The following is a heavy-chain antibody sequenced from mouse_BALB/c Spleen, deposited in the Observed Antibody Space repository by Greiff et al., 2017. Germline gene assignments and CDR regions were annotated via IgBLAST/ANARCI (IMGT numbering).Heavy chain of an antibody. CDR3: TRSYRRTWFAY. Sequence: QVQLQQSGAELVKPGASVKLSCKASGYTFTSYYMYWVKQRPGQGLEWIGEINPSNGGTNFNEKFKSKATLTVDKSSSTAYMQLSSLTSEDSAVYYCTRSYRRTWFAYWGQGTLVTVSA. CDR1: GYTFTSYY. J-gene: IGHJ3*01. D-gene: IGHD2-14*01. CDR2: INPSNGGT. V-gene: IGHV1S81*02.